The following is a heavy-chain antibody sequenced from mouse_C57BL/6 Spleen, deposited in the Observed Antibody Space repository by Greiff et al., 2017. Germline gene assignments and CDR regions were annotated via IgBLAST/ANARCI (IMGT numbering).Heavy chain of an antibody. V-gene: IGHV5-17*01. CDR3: ARDSNDLHWYVDV. D-gene: IGHD2-12*01. CDR1: GFTFSDYG. J-gene: IGHJ1*03. Sequence: EVKLMESGGGLVKPGGSLKLSCAASGFTFSDYGMHWVRQAPEKGLEWVAYISSGSSTIYYADTVKGRFPIARDNAKNTLFLQMTSLRSEDTAMYYCARDSNDLHWYVDVWGTGTTVTVSS. CDR2: ISSGSSTI.